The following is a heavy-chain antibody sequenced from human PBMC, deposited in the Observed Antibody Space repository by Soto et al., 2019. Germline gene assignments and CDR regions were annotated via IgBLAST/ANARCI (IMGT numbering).Heavy chain of an antibody. J-gene: IGHJ4*02. CDR2: ISYDGSNK. CDR3: ARPDYGSGSYPDY. V-gene: IGHV3-30-3*01. Sequence: QVQLVESGGGVVQPGRSLRLSCAASGFTFSSYATQWVRQAPGKGLEWVAVISYDGSNKYYADSVKGRFTISRHNSKNTLYLQMNSPRAEDTAVYYCARPDYGSGSYPDYWGQGTLVTVSS. CDR1: GFTFSSYA. D-gene: IGHD3-10*01.